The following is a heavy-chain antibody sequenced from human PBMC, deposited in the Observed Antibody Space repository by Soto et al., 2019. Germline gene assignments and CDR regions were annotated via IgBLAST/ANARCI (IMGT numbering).Heavy chain of an antibody. J-gene: IGHJ4*02. Sequence: PSETLSLTCAVYGGSFSGYYWSWIRQPPGKGLEWIGEINHSGSTNYNPSLKSRVTISVDTSKNQFSLKLSSVTAADTAVYYCASGHFEYSSPGPFDYWGQGTLVTVSS. V-gene: IGHV4-34*01. D-gene: IGHD6-6*01. CDR3: ASGHFEYSSPGPFDY. CDR1: GGSFSGYY. CDR2: INHSGST.